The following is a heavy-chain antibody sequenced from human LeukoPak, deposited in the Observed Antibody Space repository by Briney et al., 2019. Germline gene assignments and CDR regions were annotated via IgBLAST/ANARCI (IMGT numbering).Heavy chain of an antibody. J-gene: IGHJ5*02. CDR3: ARAGYYGSGSYRP. D-gene: IGHD3-10*01. CDR1: GGSISSGGYS. Sequence: PSETLSLTCAVSGGSISSGGYSWSWIRQPPGKGLEWIGYIYYSGSTYYNPSLKSRVTISVDTSKNQFSLKLSSVTAADTAVYYCARAGYYGSGSYRPWGQGTLVTVSS. CDR2: IYYSGST. V-gene: IGHV4-30-2*05.